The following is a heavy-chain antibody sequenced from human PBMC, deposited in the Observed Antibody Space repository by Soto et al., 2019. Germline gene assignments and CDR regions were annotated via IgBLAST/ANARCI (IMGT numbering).Heavy chain of an antibody. Sequence: SETLSLTCAVYGGSFSGYYWSWIRQPPGKGLEWIGEINHSGSTNYNPSLKSRVTISVDTSKNQFSLKLSSVTAADTAVYYCARGRITMVRGVNFDYWGQGTLVTVSS. CDR1: GGSFSGYY. J-gene: IGHJ4*02. CDR3: ARGRITMVRGVNFDY. CDR2: INHSGST. D-gene: IGHD3-10*01. V-gene: IGHV4-34*01.